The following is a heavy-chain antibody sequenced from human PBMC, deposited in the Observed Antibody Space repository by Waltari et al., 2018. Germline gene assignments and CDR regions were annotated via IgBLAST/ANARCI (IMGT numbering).Heavy chain of an antibody. CDR1: GFTFSSYG. J-gene: IGHJ3*02. V-gene: IGHV3-7*01. Sequence: EVQLVESGGGLVQPGGSLRLYCEATGFTFSSYGMSWFRQAPGKGLEWVANIKQDGSEKYYVDSVKGRFTISRDNAKNSLYLQMNSLRAEDTAVYYCARDIISGGYGMNAFDIWGQGTMVTVSS. CDR3: ARDIISGGYGMNAFDI. D-gene: IGHD5-12*01. CDR2: IKQDGSEK.